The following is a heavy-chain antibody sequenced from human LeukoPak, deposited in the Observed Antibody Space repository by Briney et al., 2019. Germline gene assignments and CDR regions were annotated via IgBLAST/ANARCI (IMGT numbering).Heavy chain of an antibody. J-gene: IGHJ6*03. CDR3: ARIGAATLNYYMDV. D-gene: IGHD2-15*01. CDR1: GATFSSYA. CDR2: IIPIFGPA. Sequence: ASVKLSCKASGATFSSYAICWVRLAPGPGLEWMGGIIPIFGPANHEQKFQGRVTITTDESTSTAYMELSSLRSEDTAVYYCARIGAATLNYYMDVWRKGTTVTVSS. V-gene: IGHV1-69*05.